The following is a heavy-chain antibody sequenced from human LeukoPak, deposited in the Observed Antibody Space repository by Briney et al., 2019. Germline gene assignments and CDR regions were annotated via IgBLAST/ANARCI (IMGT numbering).Heavy chain of an antibody. J-gene: IGHJ4*02. CDR1: GFTFDDYA. Sequence: PGGSLRLSCAASGFTFDDYAMHWVRQAPGKGLEWVSGISWNSGSIGYADSVKGRLTISRDNAKNSLYLQMNSLRAEDMALYYCARDLPDYWGRGTLVTVSS. V-gene: IGHV3-9*03. CDR3: ARDLPDY. CDR2: ISWNSGSI.